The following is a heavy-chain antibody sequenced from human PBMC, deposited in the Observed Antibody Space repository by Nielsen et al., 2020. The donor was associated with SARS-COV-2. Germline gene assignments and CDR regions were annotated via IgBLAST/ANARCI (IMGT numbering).Heavy chain of an antibody. CDR2: ISYDGSNE. D-gene: IGHD2-2*01. J-gene: IGHJ4*01. V-gene: IGHV3-30-3*01. CDR1: GFTFSSYA. Sequence: GESLKISCAASGFTFSSYAMHWVRQAPGKGLEWMTIISYDGSNEHYADSLKGRLTISRDNSKNTVYLQVKSLKPEDTAIYYCARETLDHTSSFVDYWGQGTLVTVSS. CDR3: ARETLDHTSSFVDY.